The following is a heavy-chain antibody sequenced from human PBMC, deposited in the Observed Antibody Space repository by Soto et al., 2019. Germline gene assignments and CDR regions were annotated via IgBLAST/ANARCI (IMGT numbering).Heavy chain of an antibody. Sequence: EVQLLESGGGLVQPGGSLRLSCAASGFTFSGFTMSWVRQAPGKGLEWVSAIFGSGTSTYYADSVKGRFTISRDNSKNTLYLQMSSRRAEDTALYYCARDNWNTVTAYWGPGTLVPVSS. CDR3: ARDNWNTVTAY. V-gene: IGHV3-23*01. CDR2: IFGSGTST. D-gene: IGHD2-21*02. J-gene: IGHJ4*02. CDR1: GFTFSGFT.